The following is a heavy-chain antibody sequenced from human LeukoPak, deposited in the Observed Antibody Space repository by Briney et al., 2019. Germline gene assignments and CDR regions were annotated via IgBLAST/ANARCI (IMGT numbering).Heavy chain of an antibody. D-gene: IGHD3-10*01. CDR3: ARDYLGYYGPGY. CDR2: ISSSGSRI. Sequence: TGGSLRLSCVGSGFTFSDYYMSWIRQAPGKGLEWLAYISSSGSRIYYAESVKGRLTISMDNAENSVYLQMNSLTVEDTAVYYCARDYLGYYGPGYWGQGALVTVSS. J-gene: IGHJ4*02. V-gene: IGHV3-11*01. CDR1: GFTFSDYY.